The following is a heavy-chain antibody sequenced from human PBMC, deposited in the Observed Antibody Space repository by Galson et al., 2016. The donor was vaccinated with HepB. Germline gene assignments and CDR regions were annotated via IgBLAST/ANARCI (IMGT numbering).Heavy chain of an antibody. CDR2: IYSGGST. Sequence: SLRLSCAASGFTVSSNYMSWVRQAPGKGLEWVSVIYSGGSTYYADYADSVKGRFTISRDNSKNTLYLQMNSLRAEETAVYYCARDQGVRGPTYYYYYGMDVWGKGTTVTVSS. CDR3: ARDQGVRGPTYYYYYGMDV. CDR1: GFTVSSNY. J-gene: IGHJ6*04. V-gene: IGHV3-66*02. D-gene: IGHD3-10*01.